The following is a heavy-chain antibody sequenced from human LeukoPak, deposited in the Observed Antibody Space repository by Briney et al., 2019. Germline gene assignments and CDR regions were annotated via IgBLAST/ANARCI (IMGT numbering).Heavy chain of an antibody. D-gene: IGHD1-14*01. CDR3: ARGAKLTRWFDP. V-gene: IGHV4-59*01. J-gene: IGHJ5*02. CDR2: IYYSGST. CDR1: GGSISSYY. Sequence: SSETLTLTCTVSGGSISSYYWSWIRQPPGKGLEWIGYIYYSGSTNYNPSLKSRVTISVDTSKNHFSLKLSSVTAADTAVYYCARGAKLTRWFDPWGQGTLVTVSS.